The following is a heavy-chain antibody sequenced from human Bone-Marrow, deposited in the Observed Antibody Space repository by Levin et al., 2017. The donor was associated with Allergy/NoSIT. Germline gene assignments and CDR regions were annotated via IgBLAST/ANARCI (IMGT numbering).Heavy chain of an antibody. CDR2: INPNIGST. J-gene: IGHJ4*02. V-gene: IGHV1-46*03. CDR3: SRETGPAGDYTDSYYFVH. D-gene: IGHD4-17*01. CDR1: GYTFSDYY. Sequence: RASVKVSCKAFGYTFSDYYLHWVRQAPGQGLEWMGVINPNIGSTSHSEKFQGRITMTSDTSAHTVYMELTSLTSDDTAIYFCSRETGPAGDYTDSYYFVHWGQGTLVTVSS.